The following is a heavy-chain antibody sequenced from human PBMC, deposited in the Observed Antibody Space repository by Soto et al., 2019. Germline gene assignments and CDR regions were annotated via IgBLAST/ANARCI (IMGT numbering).Heavy chain of an antibody. D-gene: IGHD5-18*01. CDR2: ISAYNGNT. V-gene: IGHV1-18*01. Sequence: SVNVGCKSPVYTSTSYGISLVRQTPGQGLEWMGWISAYNGNTNYAQKLHGRVTMTTDTSRRTDYMELRSLRSDDTAVYYCAATGYGTQHWGQGTLVTVSS. J-gene: IGHJ1*01. CDR1: VYTSTSYG. CDR3: AATGYGTQH.